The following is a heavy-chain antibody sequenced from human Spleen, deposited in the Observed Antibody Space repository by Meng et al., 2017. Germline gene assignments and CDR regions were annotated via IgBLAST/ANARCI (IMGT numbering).Heavy chain of an antibody. CDR2: IPHRGSS. D-gene: IGHD6-19*01. Sequence: VQLRESGPALVKPSETLSLTCAVSGDSITNHNWWAWVRQPPGKGLEWIGEIPHRGSSAYNPSLKSRVSMSIDKSKNQFSLKLTSVTAADTAVYYCVRSSGWVRTGFDPWGQGTLVTVSS. CDR3: VRSSGWVRTGFDP. J-gene: IGHJ5*02. V-gene: IGHV4-4*02. CDR1: GDSITNHNW.